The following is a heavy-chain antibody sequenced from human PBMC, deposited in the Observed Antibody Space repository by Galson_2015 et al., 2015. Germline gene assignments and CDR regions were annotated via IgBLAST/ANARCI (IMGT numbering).Heavy chain of an antibody. Sequence: SLRLSCAASGFIFGTQSMNWVRQAPGKGLEWVSYISSVSSSINYADSAKGRFTIYRDNAQNSLYLQMNNLRDEDTAVYYCARGLGSTNKRDHRFDSWGQGTLVTVSS. D-gene: IGHD3-10*01. CDR1: GFIFGTQS. J-gene: IGHJ5*01. V-gene: IGHV3-48*02. CDR2: ISSVSSSI. CDR3: ARGLGSTNKRDHRFDS.